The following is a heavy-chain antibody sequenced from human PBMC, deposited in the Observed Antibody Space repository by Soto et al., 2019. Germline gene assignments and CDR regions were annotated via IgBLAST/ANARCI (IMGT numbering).Heavy chain of an antibody. D-gene: IGHD3-10*01. CDR2: ISSSSQNI. CDR1: EFTFSTYA. Sequence: EVQLVESGGGLVQPGGSLGLSCAASEFTFSTYAMNWVRQAPGKGLEWVSYISSSSQNIRYADSVKGRFTISRDNAKNSLYLQMNSLRAEDTAVYYCARDQSRGQVFYYYMDVWGKGTTVTVSS. CDR3: ARDQSRGQVFYYYMDV. V-gene: IGHV3-48*01. J-gene: IGHJ6*03.